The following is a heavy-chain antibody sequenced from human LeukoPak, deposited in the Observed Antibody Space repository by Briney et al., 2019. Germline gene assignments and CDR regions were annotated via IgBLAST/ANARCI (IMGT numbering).Heavy chain of an antibody. D-gene: IGHD3-22*01. Sequence: GGSLRLSCAASGFIFSSYSMNWVRQAPGKGLAWVSSISSSSSYKNYADSVRGRFTTSRDNAKNSLYLQMNSLRAEDTAVYYCARDDGRYYDSGGWDYWGQGTLVTVSS. V-gene: IGHV3-21*01. CDR3: ARDDGRYYDSGGWDY. CDR1: GFIFSSYS. CDR2: ISSSSSYK. J-gene: IGHJ4*02.